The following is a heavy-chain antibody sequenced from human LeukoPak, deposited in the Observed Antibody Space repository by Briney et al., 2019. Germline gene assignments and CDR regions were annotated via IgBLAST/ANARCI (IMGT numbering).Heavy chain of an antibody. CDR3: ARFPTYYYDSSGYFDY. Sequence: SVKVSRKASRGTFSSYAISWVRQAPGQGLEWMGRIIPILGIANYAQTFHGRVTITADKSASTAYMEVSSLRSEDTAVYYCARFPTYYYDSSGYFDYWGQGTLVTVSS. V-gene: IGHV1-69*04. J-gene: IGHJ4*02. CDR2: IIPILGIA. D-gene: IGHD3-22*01. CDR1: RGTFSSYA.